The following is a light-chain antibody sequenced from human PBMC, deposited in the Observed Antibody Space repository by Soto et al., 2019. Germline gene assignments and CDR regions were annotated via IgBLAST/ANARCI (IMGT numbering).Light chain of an antibody. CDR1: QSVSSSY. Sequence: EIVLMQSPGTLSLSPGERATLSCRASQSVSSSYLAWYQQKPGQAPRLLIDGASSRATGTPDRFSGSGSGTDFTLTISGLEPEDFAVYYCQQYGTSPPLTFGGGTKVEIK. CDR2: GAS. V-gene: IGKV3-20*01. CDR3: QQYGTSPPLT. J-gene: IGKJ4*01.